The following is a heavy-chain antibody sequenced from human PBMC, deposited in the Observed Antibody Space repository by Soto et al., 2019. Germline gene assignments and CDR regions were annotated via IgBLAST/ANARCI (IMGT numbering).Heavy chain of an antibody. D-gene: IGHD6-19*01. Sequence: PSETLSLTCTVSGDSLNNYYWTWVRQPPGKSLEWIGYIYYSGSANYNPSLKSRVTISVDTSKNQFSLNLISVTAADTAVYYCARSSGWDFDYWGPGTLVTVSS. V-gene: IGHV4-59*01. J-gene: IGHJ4*02. CDR1: GDSLNNYY. CDR3: ARSSGWDFDY. CDR2: IYYSGSA.